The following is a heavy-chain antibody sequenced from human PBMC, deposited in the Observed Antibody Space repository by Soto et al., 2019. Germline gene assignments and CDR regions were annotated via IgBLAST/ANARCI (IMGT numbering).Heavy chain of an antibody. Sequence: QVQLVQSGAEVKKPGASVKVSCKASGYTFTTYGMSWVRQAPGQGLDWMGWITTYNGNTKYAERPQGRVTMTTDTTTSTAYMELRSLRTDDSAVYYCARGPTDYYDNSGNYFLDYWGQGTLVTVSS. J-gene: IGHJ4*02. CDR1: GYTFTTYG. CDR3: ARGPTDYYDNSGNYFLDY. D-gene: IGHD3-22*01. CDR2: ITTYNGNT. V-gene: IGHV1-18*01.